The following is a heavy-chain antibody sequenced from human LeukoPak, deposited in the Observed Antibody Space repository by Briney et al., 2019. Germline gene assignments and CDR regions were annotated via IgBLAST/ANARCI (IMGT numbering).Heavy chain of an antibody. CDR1: GYTFTGYY. J-gene: IGHJ4*02. CDR3: AREGDPYIVVVPAATGY. CDR2: INPNSGGT. Sequence: ASVKVSCKASGYTFTGYYMHWVRQAPGQGLEWMGWINPNSGGTNYAQKFQGRATMTRDTSISTAYMELSRLRSDDTAVYYCAREGDPYIVVVPAATGYWGQGTLVTVSS. D-gene: IGHD2-2*01. V-gene: IGHV1-2*02.